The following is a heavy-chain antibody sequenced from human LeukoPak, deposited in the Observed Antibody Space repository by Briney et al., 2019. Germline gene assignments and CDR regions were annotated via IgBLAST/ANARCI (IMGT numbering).Heavy chain of an antibody. CDR3: ATSTVTTARDYYYMDV. D-gene: IGHD4-17*01. CDR2: IWYDGSNK. CDR1: GFTFSSYG. J-gene: IGHJ6*03. Sequence: GRSLRLSCAASGFTFSSYGMHWVRQAPGKGLEWVAVIWYDGSNKYYADSVKGRFTISRDNSKNTLYLQMNSLRAEDTAVYYCATSTVTTARDYYYMDVWGKGTTVTVSS. V-gene: IGHV3-33*01.